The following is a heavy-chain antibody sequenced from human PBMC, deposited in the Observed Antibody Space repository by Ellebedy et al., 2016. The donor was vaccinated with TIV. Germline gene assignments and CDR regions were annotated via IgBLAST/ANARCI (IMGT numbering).Heavy chain of an antibody. J-gene: IGHJ4*02. Sequence: AASVKVSCKPSGYTFTSAYIHWVRHAPGKGLEWVGIINPSSGSTNYAQNFQGRVTVTRDTSTSTVYMELSSLRSDDTAVYYCARGLADGDSWGQGTLVTVSS. V-gene: IGHV1-46*01. D-gene: IGHD6-19*01. CDR3: ARGLADGDS. CDR1: GYTFTSAY. CDR2: INPSSGST.